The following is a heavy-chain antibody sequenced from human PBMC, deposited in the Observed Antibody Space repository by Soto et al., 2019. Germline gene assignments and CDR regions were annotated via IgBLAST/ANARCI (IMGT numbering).Heavy chain of an antibody. Sequence: ASARVSCKASGYTFTSYGISWVRQAPAQGQEWMGWISAYNGNTNYAQKLQGRVTMTTDTSTSTAYMELRSLRSDDTAVYYCARDARGVVPAAFSYYYYYGMDVWGQGITVTVSS. CDR3: ARDARGVVPAAFSYYYYYGMDV. D-gene: IGHD2-2*01. J-gene: IGHJ6*02. CDR2: ISAYNGNT. V-gene: IGHV1-18*01. CDR1: GYTFTSYG.